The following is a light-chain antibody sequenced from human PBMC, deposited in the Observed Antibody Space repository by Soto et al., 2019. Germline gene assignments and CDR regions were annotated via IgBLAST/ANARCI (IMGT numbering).Light chain of an antibody. Sequence: EIQLTQSTSFLSPSIGESVTITCRASQVISTSLAWYQVKPGKAPKLLIYAASTLESGVPSRFSATVSGTEFSLTITGLQPEDFATYYCQQLFDSPITFGQGTRLEIK. CDR2: AAS. J-gene: IGKJ5*01. V-gene: IGKV1-9*01. CDR3: QQLFDSPIT. CDR1: QVISTS.